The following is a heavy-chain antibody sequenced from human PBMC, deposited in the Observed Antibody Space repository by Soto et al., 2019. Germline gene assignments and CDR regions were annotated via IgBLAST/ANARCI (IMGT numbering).Heavy chain of an antibody. CDR2: ITSSSATSIFDT. Sequence: VGSLRLSCAASGFAFSDYYMTWIRQAPGKGLEWISYITSSSATSIFDTNYADSVKGRFTISRDNARNSLYLHLNSLRAEDTGVYYCARGRSGDFFDYWGQGTLVTVPQ. CDR1: GFAFSDYY. V-gene: IGHV3-11*06. D-gene: IGHD4-17*01. J-gene: IGHJ4*02. CDR3: ARGRSGDFFDY.